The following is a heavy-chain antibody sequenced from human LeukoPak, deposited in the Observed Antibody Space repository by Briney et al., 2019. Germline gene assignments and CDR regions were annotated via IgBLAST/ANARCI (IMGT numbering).Heavy chain of an antibody. V-gene: IGHV3-66*01. J-gene: IGHJ4*02. D-gene: IGHD6-13*01. CDR1: GFTVSNNY. CDR3: ARDPPGIAASGSYV. Sequence: GGSLRLSCAASGFTVSNNYMRWVRQAPGKGLEWVSVIYSGGSTNYADSVKGRFTISRDNSKNTLYLQMNSLRAEDTAVYYCARDPPGIAASGSYVWGQGALVTVSS. CDR2: IYSGGST.